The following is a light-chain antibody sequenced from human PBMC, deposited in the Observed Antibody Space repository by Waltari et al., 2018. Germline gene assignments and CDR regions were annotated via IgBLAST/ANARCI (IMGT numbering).Light chain of an antibody. J-gene: IGKJ1*01. V-gene: IGKV1-5*01. CDR3: QQYQTFRT. CDR2: DAS. Sequence: IQMTQSPSTLSASVGDRVTITCRASQTISTWLAWYQHKPGQDPKLLIYDASTIQSWVPWRCSGSGSGTEFSPTISTLQPDDLATYYCQQYQTFRTFGRGTRVELK. CDR1: QTISTW.